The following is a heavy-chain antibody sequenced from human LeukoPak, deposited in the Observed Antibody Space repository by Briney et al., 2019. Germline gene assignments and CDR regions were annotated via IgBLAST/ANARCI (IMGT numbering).Heavy chain of an antibody. D-gene: IGHD5-24*01. CDR1: GGSISSGDYY. CDR3: ARDRDDYNRVDC. J-gene: IGHJ4*02. CDR2: IDYSGST. V-gene: IGHV4-30-4*01. Sequence: SETLSLTCTVSGGSISSGDYYWSWIRQPPGKGLKWIGYIDYSGSTYYNPSLKSRVTISVDTSKNQFSLKLSSVTAADTAVYYCARDRDDYNRVDCWGQGTLVTVSS.